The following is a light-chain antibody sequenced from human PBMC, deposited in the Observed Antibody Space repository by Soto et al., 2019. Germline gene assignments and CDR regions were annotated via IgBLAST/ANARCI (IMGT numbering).Light chain of an antibody. Sequence: EIVLRQSPGTLSLSPGERATLSCRASQSVSSSYLAWYQQKPGQAPRLLIYSASSRATGIPDRFSGSGSGTDFTLTISRLEPEDFAVYYCQQYGSSRFTFGPGTKVDIK. CDR1: QSVSSSY. CDR3: QQYGSSRFT. CDR2: SAS. V-gene: IGKV3-20*01. J-gene: IGKJ3*01.